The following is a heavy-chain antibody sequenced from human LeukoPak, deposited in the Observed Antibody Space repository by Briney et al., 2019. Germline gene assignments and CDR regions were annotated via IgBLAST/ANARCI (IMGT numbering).Heavy chain of an antibody. V-gene: IGHV1-46*03. Sequence: IINPSGGSTSYAQKFQGRVTMTRDTSTSTVYMELSSLRSEDTAVYYCARDYGSGSYYSVDWGQGTLVTVSS. CDR3: ARDYGSGSYYSVD. CDR2: INPSGGST. J-gene: IGHJ4*02. D-gene: IGHD3-10*01.